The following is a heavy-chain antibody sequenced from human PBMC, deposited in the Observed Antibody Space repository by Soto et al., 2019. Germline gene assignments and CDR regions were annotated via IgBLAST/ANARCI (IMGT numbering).Heavy chain of an antibody. J-gene: IGHJ5*02. D-gene: IGHD1-26*01. CDR2: TRNKANSYTT. Sequence: GGSLRLSXAASGFTFSDHYMDWVRQAPGKGLEWVGRTRNKANSYTTEYAASVKGRFTISRDDSKNSLYLQMNSLKTEDTAVYYCARVRYSGSYYGSWGQGTLVTVSS. CDR3: ARVRYSGSYYGS. V-gene: IGHV3-72*01. CDR1: GFTFSDHY.